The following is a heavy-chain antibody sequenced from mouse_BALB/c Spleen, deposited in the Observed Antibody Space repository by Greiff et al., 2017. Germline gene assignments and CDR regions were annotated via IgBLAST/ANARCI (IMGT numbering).Heavy chain of an antibody. CDR1: GFTFSSYA. V-gene: IGHV5-9-4*01. CDR3: ARGDYYGSSYGFAY. Sequence: EVKVVESGGGLVKPGGSLKLSCAASGFTFSSYAMSWVRQSPEKRLEWVAEISSGGSYTYYPDTVTGRFTISRDNAKNTLYLEMSSLRSEDTAMYYCARGDYYGSSYGFAYWGQGTLVTVSA. D-gene: IGHD1-1*01. J-gene: IGHJ3*01. CDR2: ISSGGSYT.